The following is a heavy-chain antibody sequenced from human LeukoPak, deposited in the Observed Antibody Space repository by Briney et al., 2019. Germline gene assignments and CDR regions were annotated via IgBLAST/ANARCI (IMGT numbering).Heavy chain of an antibody. D-gene: IGHD3-3*01. CDR3: TKSDWFDP. J-gene: IGHJ5*02. CDR2: IKNDGSIT. V-gene: IGHV3-74*01. Sequence: GGSLRLSRAASGFIFSGYWMHWVRHAPGKGLVWLSRIKNDGSITSYADSVKGRFTISRDNAKNTLYLQMNSLRVEDTAVYYCTKSDWFDPWGQGTLVTVSS. CDR1: GFIFSGYW.